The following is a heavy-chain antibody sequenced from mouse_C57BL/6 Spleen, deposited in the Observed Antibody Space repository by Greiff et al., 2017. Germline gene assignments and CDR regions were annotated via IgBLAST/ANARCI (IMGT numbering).Heavy chain of an antibody. D-gene: IGHD2-1*01. V-gene: IGHV1-42*01. CDR2: INPSTGGT. J-gene: IGHJ2*01. CDR1: GYSFTGYY. Sequence: EVQLQQSGPELVKPGASVKISCKASGYSFTGYYMNWVKQSPEKSLEWIGEINPSTGGTTYNQKFKAKATLTVDKSSSTAYMQLKSLTSEDSAVYYCARKDYGNYFYYFDYWGQGTTLTVSS. CDR3: ARKDYGNYFYYFDY.